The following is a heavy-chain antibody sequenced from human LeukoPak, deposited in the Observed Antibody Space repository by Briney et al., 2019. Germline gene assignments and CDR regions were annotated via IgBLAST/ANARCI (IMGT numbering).Heavy chain of an antibody. CDR3: VRSYASSGLDH. D-gene: IGHD3-16*01. J-gene: IGHJ4*02. CDR1: GYSISSIYY. CDR2: ISHSGPS. Sequence: SETLSLTCTVSGYSISSIYYWGWIRQPPGKGLEWIGSISHSGPSAYNPSLKSRVTMSLDTSRSQFSLKLSSVTAADTAVYYCVRSYASSGLDHWGQGTLVTVSS. V-gene: IGHV4-38-2*02.